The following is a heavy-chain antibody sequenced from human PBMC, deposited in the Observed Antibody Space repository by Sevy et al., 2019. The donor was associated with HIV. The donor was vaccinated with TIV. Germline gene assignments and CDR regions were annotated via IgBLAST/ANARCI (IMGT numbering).Heavy chain of an antibody. Sequence: GGSLRLSCAVSGFSFDSYGMTWVRQAPGKGLEWVSGISGSGTRTYYADSVKGRFSISRDNSKNRLHLQMNSLRSEDTAIYYCAKRGGGHYDPDEIGYYFYYYNMDVWGKGTTVTVSS. CDR3: AKRGGGHYDPDEIGYYFYYYNMDV. V-gene: IGHV3-23*01. J-gene: IGHJ6*03. D-gene: IGHD3-22*01. CDR1: GFSFDSYG. CDR2: ISGSGTRT.